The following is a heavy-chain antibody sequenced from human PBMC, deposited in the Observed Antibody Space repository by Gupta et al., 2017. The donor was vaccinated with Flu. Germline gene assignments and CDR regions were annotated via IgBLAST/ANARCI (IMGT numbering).Heavy chain of an antibody. J-gene: IGHJ6*02. D-gene: IGHD1-26*01. CDR2: IYPDDSDT. V-gene: IGHV5-51*03. Sequence: EVQLVQSGAEVKKPGESLKISCRASGYIFSHYWIGWVRQMPGKGLEWMGIIYPDDSDTRYSPSFQGQVTISADKSINTAYLQWSSLEASDSAIYYCGRYGLAGGGFLSYYYYGMDVWGQGTTVTVSS. CDR3: GRYGLAGGGFLSYYYYGMDV. CDR1: GYIFSHYW.